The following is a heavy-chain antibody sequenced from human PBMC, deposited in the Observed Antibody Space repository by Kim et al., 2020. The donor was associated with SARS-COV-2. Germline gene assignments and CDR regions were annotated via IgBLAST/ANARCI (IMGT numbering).Heavy chain of an antibody. CDR3: ARGGSDFDY. J-gene: IGHJ4*02. CDR1: GFIVNNNY. D-gene: IGHD3-10*01. V-gene: IGHV3-53*01. CDR2: LYNGDRA. Sequence: GGSLRRSCAVSGFIVNNNYMSWIRQAPAKGLEWVATLYNGDRADYADSVKGRFTIPRDNSKNTLFLQMNSLRPEDTAVYYCARGGSDFDYWGQGVLVTVSS.